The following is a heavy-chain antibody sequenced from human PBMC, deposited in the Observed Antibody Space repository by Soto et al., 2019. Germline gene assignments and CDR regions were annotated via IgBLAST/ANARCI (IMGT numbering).Heavy chain of an antibody. CDR2: ISYDGSNT. CDR1: GFTLSSTG. Sequence: GGSLRLSCVASGFTLSSTGMHWVRQAPGKGLEWVAMISYDGSNTFYADSVKGRFTISRDNSWITLYLQMDSLRPEDTSVYYCAKDWGSSGWFNWFDPWGQGTLVTVSS. CDR3: AKDWGSSGWFNWFDP. J-gene: IGHJ5*02. D-gene: IGHD6-19*01. V-gene: IGHV3-30*18.